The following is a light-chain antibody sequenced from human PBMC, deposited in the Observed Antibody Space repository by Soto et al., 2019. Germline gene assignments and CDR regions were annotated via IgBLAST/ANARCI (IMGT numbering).Light chain of an antibody. CDR1: QSISNW. CDR2: HAS. CDR3: QQLHSYPIT. Sequence: DIHMTQSPSTLPASVGDRVTITCLASQSISNWLAWYKQTPGTAPKLLSYHASTLESGVPSRFRGSESGAVFTLTISSLQPEDFETYYCQQLHSYPITFGQGTRLEI. J-gene: IGKJ5*01. V-gene: IGKV1-5*01.